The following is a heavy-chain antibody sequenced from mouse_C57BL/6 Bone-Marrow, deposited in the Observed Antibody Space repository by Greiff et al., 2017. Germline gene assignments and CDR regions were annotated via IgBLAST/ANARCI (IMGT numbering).Heavy chain of an antibody. CDR3: ARYSYSNYAFDH. J-gene: IGHJ2*01. V-gene: IGHV7-3*01. D-gene: IGHD2-5*01. CDR2: IRNKANGYTT. CDR1: GFTFTDYY. Sequence: EVKLQESGGGLVQPGGSLSLSCAASGFTFTDYYMSWVRQPPGKALEWLGFIRNKANGYTTEYSASVKGRFTISRDNSQSILYLQMNALRAEDSATYYCARYSYSNYAFDHWGQGTPLTVSS.